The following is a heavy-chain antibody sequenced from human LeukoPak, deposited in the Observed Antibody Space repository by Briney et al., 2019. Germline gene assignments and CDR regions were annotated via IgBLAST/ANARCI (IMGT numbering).Heavy chain of an antibody. J-gene: IGHJ3*02. CDR1: GGSFSGYY. CDR3: ARMGYDSSGYYSAFDI. CDR2: INHSGST. D-gene: IGHD3-22*01. Sequence: SETLSLTCAVYGGSFSGYYWSWIRQPPGKGLEWIGEINHSGSTNYNPSLKSRVSISVDTSKNQFSLKLSFVTAADTAVYYCARMGYDSSGYYSAFDIWGQGTMVAVSS. V-gene: IGHV4-34*01.